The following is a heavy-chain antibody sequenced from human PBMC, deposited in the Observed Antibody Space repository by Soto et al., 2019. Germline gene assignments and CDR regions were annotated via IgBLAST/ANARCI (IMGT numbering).Heavy chain of an antibody. CDR2: IYHSGST. J-gene: IGHJ5*02. CDR1: GGSISSGDYY. V-gene: IGHV4-30-4*01. Sequence: QVQLQESGPGLVKPSQTLSLTCTVSGGSISSGDYYWSWIRQPPGKGLEWIGYIYHSGSTYYNPSLKSRVTISVNTSTNQFSLKLSSVTAADTAVYYCARERTDGARLDPWGQGTLVTVSS. D-gene: IGHD2-2*01. CDR3: ARERTDGARLDP.